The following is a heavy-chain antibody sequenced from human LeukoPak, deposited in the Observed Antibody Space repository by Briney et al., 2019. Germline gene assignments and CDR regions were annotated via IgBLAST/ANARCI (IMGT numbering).Heavy chain of an antibody. D-gene: IGHD3-3*01. CDR3: AGDQGRIGGYDFWSGLYGMDV. Sequence: ASVKVSCKASGYTFTSYGISWVRQAPGQGLEWMGWISAYNGNTNYAQKLQGRVTMTTDTSTSTAYMELRSLRSDDTAVYYCAGDQGRIGGYDFWSGLYGMDVWGQGTTVTVSS. CDR1: GYTFTSYG. V-gene: IGHV1-18*01. J-gene: IGHJ6*02. CDR2: ISAYNGNT.